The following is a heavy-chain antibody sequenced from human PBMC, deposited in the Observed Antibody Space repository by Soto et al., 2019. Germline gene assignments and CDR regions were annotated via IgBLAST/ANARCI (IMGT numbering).Heavy chain of an antibody. CDR3: ARGDYGDYHGMDV. V-gene: IGHV3-33*01. Sequence: QVQLVESGGGVVQPGRSLRLSCAASGFSFSSYGIHWVRQAPGKGLEWVAVIWHDGSYKYYTDSVKGRFTIFRDNSKNMLSLQMNSLRAEDTAVYFCARGDYGDYHGMDVWGQGTTVTVSS. CDR1: GFSFSSYG. J-gene: IGHJ6*02. CDR2: IWHDGSYK. D-gene: IGHD4-17*01.